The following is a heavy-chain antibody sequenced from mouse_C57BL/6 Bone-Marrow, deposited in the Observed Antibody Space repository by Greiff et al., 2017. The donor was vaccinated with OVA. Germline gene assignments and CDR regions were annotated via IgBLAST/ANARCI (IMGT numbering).Heavy chain of an antibody. V-gene: IGHV1-64*01. CDR2: IHPNSGST. CDR3: ARDDYGSSYEAY. J-gene: IGHJ3*01. CDR1: GYTFTSYW. Sequence: VQLQQPGAELVKPGASVKLSCKASGYTFTSYWMHWVKQRPGQGLEWIGMIHPNSGSTNYNEKFKSKATLTVDKSSSTAYMQLSSLTSEDSAVYYCARDDYGSSYEAYGGQGTLVTVSA. D-gene: IGHD1-1*01.